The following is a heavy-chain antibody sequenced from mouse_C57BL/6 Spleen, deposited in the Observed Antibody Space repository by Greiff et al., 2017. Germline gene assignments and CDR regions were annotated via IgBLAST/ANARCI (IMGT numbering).Heavy chain of an antibody. Sequence: QVQLQQSGPELVKPGASVKISCKASGYAFSSSWMNWVKQRPGKGLEWIGRLYPGDGDTNYTGKFKGKATLTADKSSSTAYMQLSSLTSEDSAVYFCARYDYDAYAMDYWGQGTSVTVSS. J-gene: IGHJ4*01. D-gene: IGHD2-4*01. CDR1: GYAFSSSW. CDR3: ARYDYDAYAMDY. V-gene: IGHV1-82*01. CDR2: LYPGDGDT.